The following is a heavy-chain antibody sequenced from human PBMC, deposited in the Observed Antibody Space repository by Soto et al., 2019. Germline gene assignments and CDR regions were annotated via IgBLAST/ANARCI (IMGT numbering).Heavy chain of an antibody. J-gene: IGHJ6*02. CDR3: ARARFDDFWSGYSRSYHYFGMDV. CDR2: IYYSGSS. Sequence: PSETLSLTCTVSGGSIISSNYYWGWIRQPPGKGLEWIGSIYYSGSSYSNPSLKSRVTISVDTSKNQFSLKLSSVTAADTAVYYCARARFDDFWSGYSRSYHYFGMDVWGQGTTVTVSS. V-gene: IGHV4-39*01. CDR1: GGSIISSNYY. D-gene: IGHD3-3*01.